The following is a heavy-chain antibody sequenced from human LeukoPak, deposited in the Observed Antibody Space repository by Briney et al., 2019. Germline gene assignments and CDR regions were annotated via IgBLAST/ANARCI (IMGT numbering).Heavy chain of an antibody. V-gene: IGHV1-18*01. J-gene: IGHJ5*02. Sequence: ASVKVSCKASGYTFNSYGISLVRQAPGQGLEWMGWISAYNGNTIYAQKLQGRVTMTTDTSTSTAYMELRSLRSDDTAVYYCARADYGDKFDPWGQGTLVTVSS. CDR2: ISAYNGNT. CDR3: ARADYGDKFDP. D-gene: IGHD4-23*01. CDR1: GYTFNSYG.